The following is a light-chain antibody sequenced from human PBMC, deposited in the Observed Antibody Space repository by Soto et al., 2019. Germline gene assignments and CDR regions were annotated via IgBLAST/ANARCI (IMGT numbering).Light chain of an antibody. V-gene: IGKV3D-15*01. Sequence: EIVLMQSPDTLSLSPGERATLSCRASQTLRRTYIAWYQQKPGQAPRVLIYGASKRATGIPDRFSGSGSGTEFTLTIVSLQPEDFAVYYCQQYNKWPPSTFGQGTKVDIK. CDR1: QTLRRT. J-gene: IGKJ1*01. CDR2: GAS. CDR3: QQYNKWPPST.